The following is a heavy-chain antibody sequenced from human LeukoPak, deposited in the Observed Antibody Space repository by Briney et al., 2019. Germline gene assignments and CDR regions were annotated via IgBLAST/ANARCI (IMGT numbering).Heavy chain of an antibody. D-gene: IGHD6-13*01. V-gene: IGHV3-48*01. CDR2: ISSSSSTI. J-gene: IGHJ6*03. Sequence: AGGSLRLSCATSGFTFNTYSMNWVRQAPGKGLEWVSYISSSSSTIYYADSVKGRFTISRDNAKNSLYLQMNSLRAEDTAVYYCARDRHGSSSLDYYYYYMDVWGKGTTVTVSS. CDR1: GFTFNTYS. CDR3: ARDRHGSSSLDYYYYYMDV.